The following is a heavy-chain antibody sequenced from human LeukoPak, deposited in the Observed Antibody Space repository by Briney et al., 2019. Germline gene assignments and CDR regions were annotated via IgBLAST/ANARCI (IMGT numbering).Heavy chain of an antibody. V-gene: IGHV3-11*06. Sequence: PGGSLRLSCAASGFTFSDYYMSWIRQAPGKGLEWISYISSSSNYKNYADSGQGRFPIPRDNAKSPLHLQMNRLTAVDTAVYYCARHGLYESTDYWPFQHWGQGTLVTVFS. J-gene: IGHJ1*01. CDR2: ISSSSNYK. CDR1: GFTFSDYY. CDR3: ARHGLYESTDYWPFQH. D-gene: IGHD3-22*01.